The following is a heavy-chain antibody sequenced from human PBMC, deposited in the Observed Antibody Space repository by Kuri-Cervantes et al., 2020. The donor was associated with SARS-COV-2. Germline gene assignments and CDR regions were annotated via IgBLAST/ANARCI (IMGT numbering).Heavy chain of an antibody. CDR2: IKSKTDGETT. Sequence: ETLSLTCAASGFTFSNAWMSWVRQAPGKGLEWVGRIKSKTDGETTDYAAPVKGRFTISRDDSKSIAYLQMNSLKTEDTAVYYCTRNDFWSGYYFDYWGQGTLVTVSS. J-gene: IGHJ4*02. CDR1: GFTFSNAW. V-gene: IGHV3-15*01. D-gene: IGHD3-3*01. CDR3: TRNDFWSGYYFDY.